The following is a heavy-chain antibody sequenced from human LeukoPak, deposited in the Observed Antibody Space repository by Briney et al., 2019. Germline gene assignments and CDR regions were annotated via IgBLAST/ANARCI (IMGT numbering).Heavy chain of an antibody. CDR3: AKAPTPTGFYMHY. CDR1: GFTFSNAW. J-gene: IGHJ4*02. CDR2: IKSKTDGGTT. V-gene: IGHV3-15*05. Sequence: GGSLRLSCAASGFTFSNAWMSWVRQAPGKGLEWVGRIKSKTDGGTTDYAAPVKGRFTISRDDSKNTLYLQMNSLRTEDTALYYCAKAPTPTGFYMHYWGQGTLVTVSS. D-gene: IGHD3-9*01.